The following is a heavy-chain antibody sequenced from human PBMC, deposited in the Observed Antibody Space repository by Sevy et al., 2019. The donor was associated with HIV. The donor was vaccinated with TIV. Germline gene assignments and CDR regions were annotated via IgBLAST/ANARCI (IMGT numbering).Heavy chain of an antibody. Sequence: GGSLRLSCAASGFTFSRYSMNWVRQAPGKGLEWVSSISSSSSYIYYADSVKGRFTISRDNAKNSLYLQMNSLRAEDTAVYYCARDGGYCSSTSCSFGYYGMDVWGQGTTVTVSS. J-gene: IGHJ6*02. CDR2: ISSSSSYI. V-gene: IGHV3-21*01. D-gene: IGHD2-2*03. CDR3: ARDGGYCSSTSCSFGYYGMDV. CDR1: GFTFSRYS.